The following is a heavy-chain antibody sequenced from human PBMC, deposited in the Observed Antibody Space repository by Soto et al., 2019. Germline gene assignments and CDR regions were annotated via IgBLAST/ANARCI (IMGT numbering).Heavy chain of an antibody. Sequence: SETLSLTCTVSGGSISSNGFYWTWIRHLPGKGLEWIGYIYYSGSTSYSPSLKSRLSISADTSKNQVSLQLSSVTDADTAVYYCAREGITRKIHAFDIWGQGTMVTVSS. CDR1: GGSISSNGFY. D-gene: IGHD3-10*01. J-gene: IGHJ3*02. CDR2: IYYSGST. CDR3: AREGITRKIHAFDI. V-gene: IGHV4-31*03.